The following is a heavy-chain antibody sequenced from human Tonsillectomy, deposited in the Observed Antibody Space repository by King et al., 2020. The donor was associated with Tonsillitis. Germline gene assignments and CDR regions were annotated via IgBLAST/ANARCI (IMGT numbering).Heavy chain of an antibody. CDR1: GFTFSSYW. J-gene: IGHJ4*02. CDR2: IKQDGSEN. CDR3: ASSYYCSFDF. Sequence: VQLVESGGGLVQPGGSLRLSCAASGFTFSSYWMSWVRQAPGKGLEWVANIKQDGSENYYEDSVKGRFTISRDKVKNSLYLQMNSLRAEETAGYYCASSYYCSFDFWGQGILVTVSS. V-gene: IGHV3-7*03. D-gene: IGHD3-22*01.